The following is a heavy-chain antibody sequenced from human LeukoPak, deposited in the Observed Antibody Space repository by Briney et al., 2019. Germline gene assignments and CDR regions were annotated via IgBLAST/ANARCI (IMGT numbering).Heavy chain of an antibody. CDR2: IGAYNGNT. Sequence: ASVKVSCKASGYTFTSYGISWVRQAPGQGLEWMGWIGAYNGNTNYAQKLQGRVTMTTDTSTSTAYMELRSLRSDDTAVYYCASTTTVTTGAYGFDYWGQGTLVTVSS. J-gene: IGHJ4*02. CDR1: GYTFTSYG. D-gene: IGHD4-17*01. CDR3: ASTTTVTTGAYGFDY. V-gene: IGHV1-18*01.